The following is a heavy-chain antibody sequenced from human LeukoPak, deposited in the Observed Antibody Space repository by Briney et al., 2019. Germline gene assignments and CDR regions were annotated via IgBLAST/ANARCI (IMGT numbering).Heavy chain of an antibody. D-gene: IGHD3-9*01. J-gene: IGHJ4*02. CDR2: INYSGNT. CDR3: ARHGYDTGNYQAHFDY. Sequence: PSETLSLTCTVSGGSISDHYWSWIRQTPGKRLQRIGYINYSGNTNYNPSLAGRVSVSVDTSKNQFSLKLSSVTAADTAVYYCARHGYDTGNYQAHFDYWGQGTLVTVSS. V-gene: IGHV4-59*08. CDR1: GGSISDHY.